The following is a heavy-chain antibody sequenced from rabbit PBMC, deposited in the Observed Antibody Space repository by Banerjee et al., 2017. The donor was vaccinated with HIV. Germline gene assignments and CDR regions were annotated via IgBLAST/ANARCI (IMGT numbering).Heavy chain of an antibody. J-gene: IGHJ4*01. CDR1: GFSFSSSYY. Sequence: QEQLEESGGDLVKPGASLTLTCTTSGFSFSSSYYMCWVRQAPGKGLEWIGCIDSSSITWYASWVNGRFTISKTSWTTVTLQMTSLTAADTATYFCARDLAGVIGWNFNLWGPGTLVTVS. D-gene: IGHD4-1*01. CDR3: ARDLAGVIGWNFNL. V-gene: IGHV1S45*01. CDR2: IDSSSIT.